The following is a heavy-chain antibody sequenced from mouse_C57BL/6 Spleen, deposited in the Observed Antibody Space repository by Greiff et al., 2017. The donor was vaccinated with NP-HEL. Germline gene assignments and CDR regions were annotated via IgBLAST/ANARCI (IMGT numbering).Heavy chain of an antibody. CDR1: GFTFSSYG. CDR3: ARQVYDYGWFAY. CDR2: ISSGGSYT. V-gene: IGHV5-6*02. J-gene: IGHJ3*01. D-gene: IGHD2-4*01. Sequence: EVKLVESGGDLVKPGGSLKLSCAASGFTFSSYGMSWVRQTPDKRLEWVATISSGGSYTYYPDSVKGRFTISRDNAKNTLYLQMSSLKSEDTAMYYCARQVYDYGWFAYWRQGTLVTVSA.